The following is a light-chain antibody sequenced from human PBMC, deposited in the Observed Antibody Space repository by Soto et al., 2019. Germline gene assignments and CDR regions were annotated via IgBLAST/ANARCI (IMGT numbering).Light chain of an antibody. CDR3: QVWDSSSDHPVV. CDR2: YDS. V-gene: IGLV3-21*04. Sequence: SYELTQPPSVSVAPGKTARITCGGNNIGSKTVQWYQQKPGQAPVLVIYYDSDRPSGIPERFSGSNSGNTATLTTSRVEAGDEADYYCQVWDSSSDHPVVFGGGTKVTVL. CDR1: NIGSKT. J-gene: IGLJ2*01.